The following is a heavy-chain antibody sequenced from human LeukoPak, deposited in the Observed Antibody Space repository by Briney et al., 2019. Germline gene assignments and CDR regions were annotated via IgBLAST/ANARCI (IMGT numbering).Heavy chain of an antibody. Sequence: ASVKVSCKASGYTFTGYYLHWVRQAPGKGLEWMGRFDPEDGETIYAQKFQGRVTMTADTSADTAYMELSSLRSEDTAVYYCATRKLGNDYWGQGTLVTVSS. J-gene: IGHJ4*02. D-gene: IGHD7-27*01. CDR2: FDPEDGET. CDR3: ATRKLGNDY. V-gene: IGHV1-24*01. CDR1: GYTFTGYY.